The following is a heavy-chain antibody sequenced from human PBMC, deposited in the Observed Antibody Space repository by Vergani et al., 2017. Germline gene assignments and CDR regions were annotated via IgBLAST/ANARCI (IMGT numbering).Heavy chain of an antibody. Sequence: QVQLQESGPGLVKPSETLSLTCTVSGGSISSHYWSWIRQPPGKGLEWIGYIYYSGSTNYNPSLTSRVTISVDTSKNQFSLKLSSVTAADTAVYYCARHRYFDYWGQGTLVTVSS. V-gene: IGHV4-59*08. CDR2: IYYSGST. CDR1: GGSISSHY. J-gene: IGHJ4*02. CDR3: ARHRYFDY.